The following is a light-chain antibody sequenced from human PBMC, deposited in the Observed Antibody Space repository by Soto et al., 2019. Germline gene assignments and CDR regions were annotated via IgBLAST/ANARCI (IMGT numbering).Light chain of an antibody. CDR2: MVS. V-gene: IGLV2-14*01. CDR3: SSYRSGGNCV. J-gene: IGLJ6*01. CDR1: SSDVGGYDY. Sequence: QSALAQPTSVSGSLGQSIAISCTGTSSDVGGYDYVSWHQQHPGKAPKVLISMVSNRPSGISNRFSGYKSGNTASLTISGRPADDEADYYCSSYRSGGNCVFGSGTQLTVL.